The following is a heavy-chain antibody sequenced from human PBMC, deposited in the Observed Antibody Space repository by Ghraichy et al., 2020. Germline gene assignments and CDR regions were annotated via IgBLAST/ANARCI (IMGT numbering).Heavy chain of an antibody. Sequence: SVKVSCKTSGFTFINSAVQWVRQARGQRLEWIGWIVVGSGNTNYAQKFQERVTITRDMSTSTAYMELSSLRSEDAAVYYCAAGLRYFDPWGQGILVTVSS. CDR1: GFTFINSA. CDR2: IVVGSGNT. CDR3: AAGLRYFDP. J-gene: IGHJ5*02. V-gene: IGHV1-58*01. D-gene: IGHD3-9*01.